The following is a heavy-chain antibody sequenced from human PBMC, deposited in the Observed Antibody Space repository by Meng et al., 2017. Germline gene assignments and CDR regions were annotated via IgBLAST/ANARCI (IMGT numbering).Heavy chain of an antibody. Sequence: GSLRLSCTVSGGSISSYYWSWIRQPPGKGLEWIGYIYYSGSTNYNPSLKSRVTISVDTSKNQFSLKLSSVTAADTAVYYCARGEYYHGSGLHYYYGMDVWGQGTTVTVSS. V-gene: IGHV4-59*01. CDR3: ARGEYYHGSGLHYYYGMDV. J-gene: IGHJ6*02. CDR2: IYYSGST. CDR1: GGSISSYY. D-gene: IGHD3-10*01.